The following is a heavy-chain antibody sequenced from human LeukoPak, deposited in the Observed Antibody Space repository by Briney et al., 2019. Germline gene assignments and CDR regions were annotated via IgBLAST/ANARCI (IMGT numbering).Heavy chain of an antibody. V-gene: IGHV1-2*02. CDR3: ASWAGYCSSTSCHPLNWFDP. Sequence: ASVKVSCKASGYTFTGYYMHWVRQAPGQGLEWMGWINPNSGGTNYAQKSQGRVTMTRDTSISTAYMELSRLRSDDTAVYYCASWAGYCSSTSCHPLNWFDPWGQGTLVTVSS. J-gene: IGHJ5*02. CDR2: INPNSGGT. CDR1: GYTFTGYY. D-gene: IGHD2-2*03.